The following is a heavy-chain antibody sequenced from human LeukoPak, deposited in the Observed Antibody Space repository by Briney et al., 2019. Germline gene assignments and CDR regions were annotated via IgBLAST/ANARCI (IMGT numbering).Heavy chain of an antibody. CDR3: ARDRGYCSGGSCYRWFDP. D-gene: IGHD2-15*01. V-gene: IGHV4-59*01. CDR2: MFSRGSP. Sequence: SETLSLTCLVSGDSMSIYYWSWLRQPPGKGLEWIGNMFSRGSPDYNPSLKSRVTFSVDTSKNRFSLKLSSVAAADTAVYYCARDRGYCSGGSCYRWFDPWGQGTLVTVSS. CDR1: GDSMSIYY. J-gene: IGHJ5*02.